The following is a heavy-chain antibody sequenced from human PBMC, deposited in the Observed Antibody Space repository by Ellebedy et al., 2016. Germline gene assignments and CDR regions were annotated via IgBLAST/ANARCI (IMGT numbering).Heavy chain of an antibody. CDR1: GYTFTRYY. CDR3: VREEAAMTRFDY. D-gene: IGHD5-18*01. CDR2: ISPSGGSP. J-gene: IGHJ4*02. Sequence: ASVKVSCKASGYTFTRYYIHWVRQAPGQGLEWMAIISPSGGSPTYAQKFQGRVTMTRDTSTSTVYMDLSSLRSEDTAVYYCVREEAAMTRFDYWGQGTLVTVSS. V-gene: IGHV1-46*01.